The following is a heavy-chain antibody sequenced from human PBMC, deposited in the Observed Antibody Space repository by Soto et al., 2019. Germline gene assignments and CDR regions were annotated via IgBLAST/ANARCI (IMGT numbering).Heavy chain of an antibody. V-gene: IGHV1-3*05. D-gene: IGHD3-22*01. CDR1: GYTFTSYA. CDR2: INAGNGNT. Sequence: QVQLVQSGAEEKKPGASVKVSCKASGYTFTSYAMHWVRQAPGQRLEWMGGINAGNGNTKDSQKFPGRVIMTRDTSASTAYMELSSLRSEDTAVYYCASGSGYYYWDACGGRGTLVTVSS. J-gene: IGHJ4*02. CDR3: ASGSGYYYWDAC.